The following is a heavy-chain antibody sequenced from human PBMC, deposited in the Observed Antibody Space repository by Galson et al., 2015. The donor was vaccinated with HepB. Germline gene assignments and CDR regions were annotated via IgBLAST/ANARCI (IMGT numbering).Heavy chain of an antibody. V-gene: IGHV1-46*01. CDR2: INASGGSP. D-gene: IGHD6-6*01. J-gene: IGHJ3*02. CDR1: GYTFTSHY. CDR3: ARVTERGAARLGDGAFDI. Sequence: SVKVSCKASGYTFTSHYMHWVRQAPGQGLEWMGIINASGGSPSYAQKFQGRVTMTRDTSTSTVHMELSSLRSEDTAVYYCARVTERGAARLGDGAFDIWGQGTMVTVSS.